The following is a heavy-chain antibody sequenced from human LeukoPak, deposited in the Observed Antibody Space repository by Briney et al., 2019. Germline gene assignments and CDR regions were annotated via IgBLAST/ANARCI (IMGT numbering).Heavy chain of an antibody. D-gene: IGHD2-15*01. CDR1: GGSFSGYY. J-gene: IGHJ4*02. CDR2: INHSGST. Sequence: PSETLSLTCAVYGGSFSGYYWSWIRQPPGKGLEWIGEINHSGSTNYNPSLKSRVTISVDTSKNQFSLKLSSVTAADTAVYYCAREDRYCSGGSCYGGWYYFDYWGQGTLVTVSS. CDR3: AREDRYCSGGSCYGGWYYFDY. V-gene: IGHV4-34*01.